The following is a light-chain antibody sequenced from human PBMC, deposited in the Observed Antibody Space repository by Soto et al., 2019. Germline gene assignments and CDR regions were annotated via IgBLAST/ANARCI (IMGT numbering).Light chain of an antibody. CDR2: DAY. CDR1: QSISSY. Sequence: EIGLTQSPATLSLSPGERATLSCRASQSISSYLAWYQQKPGQAPRLLTYDAYNRATGIPARFSGSGSGTDFTLTISTLEPEDFAVYYCQQRSAWPLTFGGGTKVEIK. J-gene: IGKJ4*01. CDR3: QQRSAWPLT. V-gene: IGKV3-11*01.